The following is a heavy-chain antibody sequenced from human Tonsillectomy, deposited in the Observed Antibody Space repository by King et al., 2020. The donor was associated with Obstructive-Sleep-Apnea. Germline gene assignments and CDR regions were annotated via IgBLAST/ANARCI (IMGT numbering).Heavy chain of an antibody. J-gene: IGHJ3*02. CDR3: AREWELLRDAFDI. CDR2: IYPGDSDT. V-gene: IGHV5-51*01. D-gene: IGHD1-26*01. Sequence: VQLVQSGAEVKKPGESLKISCKGSGYSFTSYWIGGVRQMPVKGLELMGIIYPGDSDTRYSPSFHGQVTISADKSISTAYLQWSSLKASDTAMYYCAREWELLRDAFDIWGQGTMVTVSS. CDR1: GYSFTSYW.